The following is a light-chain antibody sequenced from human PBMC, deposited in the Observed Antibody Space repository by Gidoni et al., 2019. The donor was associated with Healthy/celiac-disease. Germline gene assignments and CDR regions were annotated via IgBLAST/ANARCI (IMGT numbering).Light chain of an antibody. CDR1: QSVSSN. V-gene: IGKV3-15*01. Sequence: EMVLTQSPATLSVSPGERATLPCRPSQSVSSNLAWYQQKPGQAPRLLIYGASTRATGIPARFSVSGSGTEFTLTISILQSEDFAVYYCQQYNNWPPRYTFGQGTKLEIK. CDR2: GAS. CDR3: QQYNNWPPRYT. J-gene: IGKJ2*01.